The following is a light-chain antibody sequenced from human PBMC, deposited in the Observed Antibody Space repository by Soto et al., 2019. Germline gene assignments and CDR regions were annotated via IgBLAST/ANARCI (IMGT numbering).Light chain of an antibody. CDR2: GAS. CDR3: QQYGSSPGYT. Sequence: EIVLTQSPGTLSLSPGERATLSCRASQSVSSSYLAWYQQKPGQAPRLLIYGASSRATCIPDRFSGSGSGTDFTITISRLEPEDFAVYYCQQYGSSPGYTFGQGTKLEIK. CDR1: QSVSSSY. J-gene: IGKJ2*01. V-gene: IGKV3-20*01.